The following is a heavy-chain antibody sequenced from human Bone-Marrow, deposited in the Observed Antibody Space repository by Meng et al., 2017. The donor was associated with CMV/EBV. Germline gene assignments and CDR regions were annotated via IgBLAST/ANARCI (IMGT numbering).Heavy chain of an antibody. Sequence: ASVKVSCKASGYTFTTYDINWVRQATGQGLEWMGWISAYNGKTNYAQKLPGRVTMTTDTSTSTAYMELRSLRSDDTAVYYCASDGGFWSGYYKTTFDYWGQGTLVTVSS. J-gene: IGHJ4*02. CDR1: GYTFTTYD. CDR3: ASDGGFWSGYYKTTFDY. D-gene: IGHD3-3*01. V-gene: IGHV1-18*01. CDR2: ISAYNGKT.